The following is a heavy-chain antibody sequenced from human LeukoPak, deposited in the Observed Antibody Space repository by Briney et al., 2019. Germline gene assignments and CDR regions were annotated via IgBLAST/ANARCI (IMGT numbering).Heavy chain of an antibody. Sequence: AGGSLRLSCVASKFTFSSYWMSWVRQAPGKGLEWVANIKQDGSEKYYVDSMKGRFIISRDNAKNSVYLQMNNLRAEDTAVYYCARDHPDYWGQGTLVTVSS. CDR2: IKQDGSEK. CDR3: ARDHPDY. J-gene: IGHJ4*02. V-gene: IGHV3-7*01. CDR1: KFTFSSYW.